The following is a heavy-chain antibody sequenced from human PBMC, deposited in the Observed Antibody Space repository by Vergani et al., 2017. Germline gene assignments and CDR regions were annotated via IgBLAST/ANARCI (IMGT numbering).Heavy chain of an antibody. CDR2: IYHSGST. V-gene: IGHV4-4*01. D-gene: IGHD3-16*01. J-gene: IGHJ3*02. CDR1: GGSLSSSNW. Sequence: QVQLPESGPGLVKPPGTLSLTCAVSGGSLSSSNWWSWVRPPPGKGLEWIGEIYHSGSTNYNPSLKSRVTISVDKSKNQFSLKLSSVTAADTAVYCCARKDGCCYLFEGEYAFDIWGQGTMVTVSS. CDR3: ARKDGCCYLFEGEYAFDI.